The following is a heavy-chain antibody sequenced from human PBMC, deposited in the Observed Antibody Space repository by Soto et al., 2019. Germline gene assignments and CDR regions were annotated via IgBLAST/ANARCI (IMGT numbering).Heavy chain of an antibody. J-gene: IGHJ4*02. V-gene: IGHV1-18*01. CDR2: ISAYNGNT. Sequence: GASVKVSCKASGYTFTSYGISGVRQAPGQGLEWMGWISAYNGNTNYAQKLQGRVTMTTDTSTSTAYMELRSLRSDDTAVYYCARDVATYYDFWSGSDLYYFDYWGQGTLVTVSS. CDR1: GYTFTSYG. CDR3: ARDVATYYDFWSGSDLYYFDY. D-gene: IGHD3-3*01.